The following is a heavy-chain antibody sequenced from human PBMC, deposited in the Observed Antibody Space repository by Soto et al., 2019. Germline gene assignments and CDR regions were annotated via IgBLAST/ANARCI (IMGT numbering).Heavy chain of an antibody. CDR2: IIPVFGTA. V-gene: IGHV1-69*13. Sequence: SVKVSCKASGGTFSSYAISWVRQAPGQGLEWMGGIIPVFGTANYAQKFQGRVTITADESTSTAYMELSSLRSEDTAVYYCARSATVAHYYYYYGMDVWGQGTTVTVSS. CDR3: ARSATVAHYYYYYGMDV. J-gene: IGHJ6*02. D-gene: IGHD4-4*01. CDR1: GGTFSSYA.